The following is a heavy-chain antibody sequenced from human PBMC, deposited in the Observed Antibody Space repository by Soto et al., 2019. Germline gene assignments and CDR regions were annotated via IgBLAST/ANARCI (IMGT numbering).Heavy chain of an antibody. CDR3: AGSSDDGRDN. J-gene: IGHJ4*02. V-gene: IGHV3-21*01. CDR1: GFSLCDYS. Sequence: EVQLVESGGGLVKPGGSLRLSCAASGFSLCDYSMNWIRQAPGKGLEWVASISSSSSFIHYAESMKGRFTISRDNAKNSLYLQMNSLSAEVTAVYYCAGSSDDGRDNWGQGTLVTVSS. CDR2: ISSSSSFI. D-gene: IGHD1-26*01.